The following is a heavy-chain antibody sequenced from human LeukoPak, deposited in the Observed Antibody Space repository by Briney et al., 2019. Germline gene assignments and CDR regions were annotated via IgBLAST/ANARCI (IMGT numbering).Heavy chain of an antibody. V-gene: IGHV4-59*06. CDR2: IYYSGST. D-gene: IGHD3-22*01. Sequence: ASETLSLTCTVSSDSISSYYWSWIRQPPGKGLEWIGYIYYSGSTYYNPSLKSRVTISVDTSKNQFSLKLSSVTAADTAVYYCARGHSSGYYVVYWGQGTLVTVSS. CDR1: SDSISSYY. J-gene: IGHJ4*02. CDR3: ARGHSSGYYVVY.